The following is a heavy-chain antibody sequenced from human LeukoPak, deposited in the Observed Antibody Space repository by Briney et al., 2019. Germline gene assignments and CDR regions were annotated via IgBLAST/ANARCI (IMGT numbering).Heavy chain of an antibody. CDR2: INHRGST. CDR1: GGSFSGYY. Sequence: PSETLSLTCTVYGGSFSGYYWSWIRQPPGKGLEWIVEINHRGSTNYNPSLKSRVTMSVDTSKNQFSLKLSSVTAADTAVYYCARDSSPYRYCSSTSCPTGYFDYWGQGTLVTVSS. D-gene: IGHD2-2*01. CDR3: ARDSSPYRYCSSTSCPTGYFDY. J-gene: IGHJ4*02. V-gene: IGHV4-34*01.